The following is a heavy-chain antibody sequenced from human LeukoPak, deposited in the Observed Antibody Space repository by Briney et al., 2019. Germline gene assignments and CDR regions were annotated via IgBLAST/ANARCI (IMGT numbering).Heavy chain of an antibody. CDR2: INAGNGDT. D-gene: IGHD3-10*01. V-gene: IGHV1-3*01. Sequence: KPGASVKVSCKASGYTLTSYAMHWVRQSPGQRLEWMGCINAGNGDTKYSQKFQGRVTITRDTSASTVYMELSSLRSEDTAVYYCARDLYGSGSSPWGQGTLVTVSS. J-gene: IGHJ5*02. CDR3: ARDLYGSGSSP. CDR1: GYTLTSYA.